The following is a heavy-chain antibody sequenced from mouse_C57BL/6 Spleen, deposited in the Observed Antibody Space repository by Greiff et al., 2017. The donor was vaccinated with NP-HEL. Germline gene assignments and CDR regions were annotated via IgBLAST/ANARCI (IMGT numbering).Heavy chain of an antibody. D-gene: IGHD1-1*01. Sequence: EVQLQQSGPELVKPGASVKISCKASGYTFTDYYMNWVKQSHGKSLEWIGDINPNNGGTSYNQKFKGKATLTVDKSSSTAYMELRSLTSEDSAVYYCARENGSRSFAYWGQGTLVTVSA. CDR2: INPNNGGT. CDR3: ARENGSRSFAY. CDR1: GYTFTDYY. J-gene: IGHJ3*01. V-gene: IGHV1-26*01.